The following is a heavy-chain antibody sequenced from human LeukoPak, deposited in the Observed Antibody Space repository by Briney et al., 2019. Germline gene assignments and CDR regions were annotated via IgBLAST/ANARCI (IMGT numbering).Heavy chain of an antibody. CDR1: GGSFSGYY. CDR3: ARVRGGYSYGYYYYMDV. V-gene: IGHV4-34*01. CDR2: INHSGST. J-gene: IGHJ6*03. D-gene: IGHD5-18*01. Sequence: SETLSLTCAVYGGSFSGYYWSWLRQPPGKGLEWIGEINHSGSTNYNPSLKSRVTISVDTSKNQFSLKLSSVTAADTAVYYCARVRGGYSYGYYYYMDVWGKGTTVTVSS.